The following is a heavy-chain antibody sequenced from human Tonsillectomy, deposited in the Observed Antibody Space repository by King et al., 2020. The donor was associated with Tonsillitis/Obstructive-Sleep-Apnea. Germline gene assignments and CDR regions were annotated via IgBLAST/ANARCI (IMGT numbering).Heavy chain of an antibody. Sequence: VQLVESEAEVKKPGASVKVACRASGYTFITYGVNWVRQAPGQGLEWMGWISTYNGNTIYAQKFKGRVTMTTDTSTSTAYMELRSLRSDDTAVYYCARDSLGYCTSASCWYWFDPWGQGTLVTVSS. D-gene: IGHD2-2*01. J-gene: IGHJ5*02. CDR3: ARDSLGYCTSASCWYWFDP. V-gene: IGHV1-18*01. CDR2: ISTYNGNT. CDR1: GYTFITYG.